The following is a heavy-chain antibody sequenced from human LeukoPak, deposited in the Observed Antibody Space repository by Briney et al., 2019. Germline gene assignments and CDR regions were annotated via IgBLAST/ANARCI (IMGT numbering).Heavy chain of an antibody. CDR2: ICDTGDLE. J-gene: IGHJ6*03. CDR1: GFTFSSYA. Sequence: QSGGTLSLSCAASGFTFSSYAMTWIRQSPGKGLEWVSTICDTGDLEFYTESVKGRFTISRDHSKNTVHLQMDSLRAEDTAIYYCAREGDFWSGYPIDHYYYMDVWGKGTTVTVTS. CDR3: AREGDFWSGYPIDHYYYMDV. V-gene: IGHV3-23*01. D-gene: IGHD3-3*01.